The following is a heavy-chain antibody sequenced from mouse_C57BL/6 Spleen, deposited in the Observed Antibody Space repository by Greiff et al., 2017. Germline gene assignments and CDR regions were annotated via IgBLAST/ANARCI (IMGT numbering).Heavy chain of an antibody. CDR2: IYPGSGST. CDR3: ARGADDYDDWYFDV. V-gene: IGHV1-55*01. CDR1: GYTFTSYW. Sequence: VQLQQPGAELVKPGASVKMSCKASGYTFTSYWITWVKQRPGQGLEWIGDIYPGSGSTNYNGKFKGKATLTADKSSSTAYMQLSSLTSEDSAVYFCARGADDYDDWYFDVWGTGTTVTVSS. J-gene: IGHJ1*03. D-gene: IGHD2-4*01.